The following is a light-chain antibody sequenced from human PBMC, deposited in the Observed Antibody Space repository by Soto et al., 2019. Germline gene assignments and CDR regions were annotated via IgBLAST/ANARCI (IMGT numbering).Light chain of an antibody. CDR3: LKYNSAPLLT. V-gene: IGKV1-27*01. J-gene: IGKJ4*01. CDR2: AAS. Sequence: DIQMTQSPSSLSASVGDRVTITCRASQGISNYLAWYQQKPGKVPKLLIYAASTLQSGVPSRFSGSGSGTDFTLTISSLQTEDVATYYCLKYNSAPLLTFGGGTKVEIK. CDR1: QGISNY.